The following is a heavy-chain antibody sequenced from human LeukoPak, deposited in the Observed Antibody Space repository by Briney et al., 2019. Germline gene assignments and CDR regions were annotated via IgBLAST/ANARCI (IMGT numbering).Heavy chain of an antibody. V-gene: IGHV3-48*03. CDR3: ATTSIAAAVPGCFDY. J-gene: IGHJ4*02. D-gene: IGHD6-13*01. Sequence: GGSLRLSCAASGSTFSSSAMDWVRQAPGKGLEWVSYISSSGKTIYYADSTKGRFTVSRDNAKNSLYLQMNSLRAEDTAVYYCATTSIAAAVPGCFDYWGQGTLVTVFS. CDR1: GSTFSSSA. CDR2: ISSSGKTI.